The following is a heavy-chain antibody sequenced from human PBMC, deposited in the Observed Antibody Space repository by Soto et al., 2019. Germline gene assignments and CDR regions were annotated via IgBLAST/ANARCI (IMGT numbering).Heavy chain of an antibody. V-gene: IGHV3-74*01. D-gene: IGHD3-16*01. J-gene: IGHJ5*02. CDR2: INSNGSST. CDR1: GFTFSGYW. Sequence: EVQLVESGGGLVQPGGSLRLSCAASGFTFSGYWMHWVRQAPGKGLVWISHINSNGSSTNYADSVKGRFTISRDNDKNTLFLQMNSLRAEDTAVYYCARGGTILSNWFDPWGQGTLVIVSS. CDR3: ARGGTILSNWFDP.